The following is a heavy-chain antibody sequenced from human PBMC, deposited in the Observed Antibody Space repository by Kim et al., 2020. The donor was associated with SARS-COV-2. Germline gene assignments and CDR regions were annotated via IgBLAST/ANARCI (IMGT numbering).Heavy chain of an antibody. J-gene: IGHJ4*02. CDR3: ARGFYGRRITMIVVVHNYFDY. D-gene: IGHD3-22*01. V-gene: IGHV4-39*07. CDR1: GGSISSSSYY. Sequence: SETLSLTCTVSGGSISSSSYYWGWIRQPPGKGLEWIGSIYYSGSTYYNPSLKSRVTISVDTSKNQFSLKLSSVTAADTAVYYCARGFYGRRITMIVVVHNYFDYWGQGTLVTVSS. CDR2: IYYSGST.